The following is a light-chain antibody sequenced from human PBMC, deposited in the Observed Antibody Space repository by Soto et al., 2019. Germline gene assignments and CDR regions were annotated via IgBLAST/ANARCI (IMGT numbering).Light chain of an antibody. CDR3: QQSYSTPPT. J-gene: IGKJ1*01. V-gene: IGKV1-39*01. Sequence: DIQMTQSPSSLSASVGDIVTITCRAIQSISSYLNWYQQKPGKAPKLLIYAASSLQSGVPSRFSGSGPGTDFTLTISSLQPEDFATYYCQQSYSTPPTFGQGTKVDIK. CDR2: AAS. CDR1: QSISSY.